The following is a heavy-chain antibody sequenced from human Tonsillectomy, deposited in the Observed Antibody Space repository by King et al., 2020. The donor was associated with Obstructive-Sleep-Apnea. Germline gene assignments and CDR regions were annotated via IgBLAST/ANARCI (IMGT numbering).Heavy chain of an antibody. D-gene: IGHD4-17*01. Sequence: VQLQESGPGLVKPSETLSLTCTVSGYSISSGYYWGWIRQTPGKGLEWIGTIYHRGSTYYSPSPKRRVTISVDTSKNQFSLMLRSVTAADTAVYYCAREKDYGDLGRFDPWGQGSLVTVSS. CDR2: IYHRGST. CDR3: AREKDYGDLGRFDP. CDR1: GYSISSGYY. V-gene: IGHV4-38-2*02. J-gene: IGHJ5*02.